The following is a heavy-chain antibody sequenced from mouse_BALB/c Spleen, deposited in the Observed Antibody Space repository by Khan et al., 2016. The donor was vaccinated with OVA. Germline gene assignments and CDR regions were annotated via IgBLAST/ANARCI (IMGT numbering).Heavy chain of an antibody. CDR1: GDSITSGY. V-gene: IGHV3-8*02. D-gene: IGHD2-14*01. CDR2: MIYSGNT. Sequence: EVQLQESGPSLVKPSQTLSLTCSVTGDSITSGYWSWIRKFPGNKLEYMGSMIYSGNTYYNPSLKSRISITRHTSKTQYYLLLNSVTTEDTATYYCARSTCRYAFAYWGQGTLVTVSA. J-gene: IGHJ3*01. CDR3: ARSTCRYAFAY.